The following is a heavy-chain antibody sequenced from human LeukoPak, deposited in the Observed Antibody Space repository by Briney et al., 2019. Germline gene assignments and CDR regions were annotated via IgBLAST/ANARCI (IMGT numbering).Heavy chain of an antibody. CDR1: GGSVSSSSYY. Sequence: SETLSLTCTVSGGSVSSSSYYWGWIRQPPGKGLEWIGSIFYSETTYYSPYLKSRITISVDTSTNQFSPKLSSVSAADTAVYFCARGQWLVPLDFWGQGILVTVSS. CDR2: IFYSETT. V-gene: IGHV4-39*01. J-gene: IGHJ4*02. CDR3: ARGQWLVPLDF. D-gene: IGHD6-19*01.